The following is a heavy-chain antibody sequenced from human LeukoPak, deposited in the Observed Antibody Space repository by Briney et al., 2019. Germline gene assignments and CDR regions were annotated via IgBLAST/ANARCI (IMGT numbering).Heavy chain of an antibody. D-gene: IGHD3-9*01. CDR1: GYTFTSYG. CDR3: ARGYYDILTRSYYYYMDV. CDR2: IIPIFGTA. J-gene: IGHJ6*03. Sequence: GASVMVSCKASGYTFTSYGISWVRQAPGQGLEWMGGIIPIFGTANYAQEFQGRVTITADESTSTAYMELSSLRSEDTAVYYCARGYYDILTRSYYYYMDVWGKGTTVTISS. V-gene: IGHV1-69*13.